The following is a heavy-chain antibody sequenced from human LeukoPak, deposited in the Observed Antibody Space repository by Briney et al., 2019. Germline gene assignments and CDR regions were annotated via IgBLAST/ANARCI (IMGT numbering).Heavy chain of an antibody. CDR1: GYTFTGYY. V-gene: IGHV1-2*02. CDR2: INPNSGGT. CDR3: ARAEDYVWGSSPSYFDL. Sequence: ASVKVSCKASGYTFTGYYMHWVRQAPGQGLEWMGWINPNSGGTNYAQKFQGRVTMTRDTSISTAYMELSRLRSDDTAVYYCARAEDYVWGSSPSYFDLRGRGTLVTVSS. J-gene: IGHJ2*01. D-gene: IGHD3-16*01.